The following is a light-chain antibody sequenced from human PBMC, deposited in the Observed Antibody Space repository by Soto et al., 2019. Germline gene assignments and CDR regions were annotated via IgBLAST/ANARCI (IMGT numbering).Light chain of an antibody. CDR1: QDINNY. CDR2: DSS. Sequence: DIQMTQSPSSLSASVGDRVTIICQASQDINNYLNWYQQKPGKAPKLLIYDSSNLEIGVPSRFSGSGSGTRFSFTISSLQPEDIATYYCQQFENLPFTFGQGTRLEIK. J-gene: IGKJ5*01. V-gene: IGKV1-33*01. CDR3: QQFENLPFT.